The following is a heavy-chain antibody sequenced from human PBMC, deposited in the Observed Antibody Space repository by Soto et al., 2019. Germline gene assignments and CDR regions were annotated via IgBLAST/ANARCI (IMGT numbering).Heavy chain of an antibody. V-gene: IGHV5-10-1*01. CDR1: GYSFTSYW. J-gene: IGHJ6*02. CDR2: IDPSDSYT. Sequence: EVQLVQSGAEVKKPGESLRISCKGSGYSFTSYWISWVRQMPGKGLEWMGRIDPSDSYTNYSPSFQGHVTISADKSISTAYLRWSGLTASDTAMHYCARLAMATRRGYYGMDVWGQGTTVTVSS. D-gene: IGHD5-12*01. CDR3: ARLAMATRRGYYGMDV.